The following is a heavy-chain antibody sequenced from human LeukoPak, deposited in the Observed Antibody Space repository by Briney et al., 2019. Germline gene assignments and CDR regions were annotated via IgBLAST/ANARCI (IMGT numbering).Heavy chain of an antibody. V-gene: IGHV4-59*08. Sequence: SETLSLTCTVPGGSISSYYWSWIRQPPGKGLEWIGYIYYSGSTNYNPSLKSRVTISVDTSKNQFSLKLSSVTAADTAVYYCARVGSYYGSGRAQKRYYYYGMDVWGQGTTVTVSS. D-gene: IGHD3-10*01. CDR3: ARVGSYYGSGRAQKRYYYYGMDV. J-gene: IGHJ6*02. CDR2: IYYSGST. CDR1: GGSISSYY.